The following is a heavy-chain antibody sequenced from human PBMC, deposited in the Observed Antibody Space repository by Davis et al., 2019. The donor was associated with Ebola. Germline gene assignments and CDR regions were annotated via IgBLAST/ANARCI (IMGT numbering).Heavy chain of an antibody. CDR1: GDSISSDNW. CDR2: IYHGGDT. Sequence: SETLSLTCAVSGDSISSDNWWGWVRQPPGKGLEWIGEIYHGGDTNYNPSLKSRVTISVDKAKNQFSLRLSSVTAADTAVYYCARSHSDWLLPFDYWGQGTLATVSS. V-gene: IGHV4-4*02. CDR3: ARSHSDWLLPFDY. D-gene: IGHD3-9*01. J-gene: IGHJ4*02.